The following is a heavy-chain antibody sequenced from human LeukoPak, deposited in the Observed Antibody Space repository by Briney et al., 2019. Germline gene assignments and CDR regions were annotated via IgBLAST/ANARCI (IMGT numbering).Heavy chain of an antibody. Sequence: GESLKISCTGSGYTFTSYWIAWVRQMPGKGLEWMGIIYPGDSETRYSPSFQGQVTISADKSISTAYLQWSSLKASDTAMYYCVRPGPGYCSSITCPPTYWGQGTLVTVSS. CDR1: GYTFTSYW. J-gene: IGHJ4*02. D-gene: IGHD2-2*01. V-gene: IGHV5-51*01. CDR2: IYPGDSET. CDR3: VRPGPGYCSSITCPPTY.